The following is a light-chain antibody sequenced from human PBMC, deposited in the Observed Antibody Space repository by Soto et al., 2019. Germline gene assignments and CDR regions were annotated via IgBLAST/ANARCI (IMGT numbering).Light chain of an antibody. CDR2: GAS. J-gene: IGKJ2*01. V-gene: IGKV3-20*01. CDR1: QSVSSSY. CDR3: QQYGRSTRT. Sequence: EIVLTQSPGTLSLSPGERATLSCRASQSVSSSYLAWYQQKPGQAPRLLIYGASSRATGIPDRFSGSGSETEFTLTISRLEPDDFAVYYCQQYGRSTRTYGQGTKLEIK.